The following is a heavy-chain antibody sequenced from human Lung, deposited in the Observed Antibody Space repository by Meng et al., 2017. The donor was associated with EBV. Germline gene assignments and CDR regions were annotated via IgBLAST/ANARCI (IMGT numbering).Heavy chain of an antibody. V-gene: IGHV4-30-2*01. J-gene: IGHJ2*01. CDR3: ARGATSVFDL. CDR1: LGSISRCGYS. Sequence: QLQLQGSGSGLVKPSRTLSLTFAVSLGSISRCGYSWSWFRQPPGKGLEWIGYIYHSGSTYYNPSLKSRVTISVDRSKNQFSLKLNSVTPEDTAVYYCARGATSVFDLWGRGTLVTVSS. CDR2: IYHSGST.